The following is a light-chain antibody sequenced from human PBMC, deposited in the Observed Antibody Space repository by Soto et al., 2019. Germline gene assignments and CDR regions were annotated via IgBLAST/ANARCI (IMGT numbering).Light chain of an antibody. V-gene: IGLV1-44*01. CDR3: ASWDDSLTGLYG. J-gene: IGLJ1*01. CDR2: NNN. Sequence: QSVLTQPPSVSGTPGHGVTISFSGCSSNIGSGTVNWYQQLPGTAPKLLIYNNNQRPSGVPDRFSGSKSGTSGSLAISGLQSGDEADYYCASWDDSLTGLYGFGTGTKV. CDR1: SSNIGSGT.